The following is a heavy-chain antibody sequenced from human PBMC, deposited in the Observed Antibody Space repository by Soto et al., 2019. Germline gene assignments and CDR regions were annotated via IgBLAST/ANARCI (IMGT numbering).Heavy chain of an antibody. Sequence: ASVKVSCKASGYTFTSTGISRVRQAPGQGPEWMGWISGFNDKTNYAQKFQGRVTMTADTSTTTAYMEMRSLTSDDTAVYYCARDLDGSGSYYTDYWGQGTLVTVSS. CDR1: GYTFTSTG. CDR3: ARDLDGSGSYYTDY. D-gene: IGHD3-10*01. V-gene: IGHV1-18*01. J-gene: IGHJ4*02. CDR2: ISGFNDKT.